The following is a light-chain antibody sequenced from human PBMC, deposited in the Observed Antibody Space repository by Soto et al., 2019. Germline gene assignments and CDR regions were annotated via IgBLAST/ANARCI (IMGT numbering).Light chain of an antibody. CDR3: SFFTTSSTVV. V-gene: IGLV2-14*01. Sequence: QSVLTQPASVSGSPGQSITISCTGTSSDVGGYNYVSWYQQHPGKAPKLTIYDVSNRPSGVSNRFSGSKSGNTASLTISGLQAEDEGDYFLSFFTTSSTVVFGGGTKLTVL. CDR1: SSDVGGYNY. J-gene: IGLJ2*01. CDR2: DVS.